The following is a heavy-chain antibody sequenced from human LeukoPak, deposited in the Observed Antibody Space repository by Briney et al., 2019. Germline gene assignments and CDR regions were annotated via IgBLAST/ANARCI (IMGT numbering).Heavy chain of an antibody. D-gene: IGHD3-22*01. Sequence: HPGGSLRLSCAASGFTFSSYSMNWVRQAPGKGLEWVSYISSSSSTIYYADSVKGRFTISRDSAKNSLYLQMNSLRAEDTAVYYCARDHAYYYDSSGYNHWGQGTLVTVSS. J-gene: IGHJ4*02. CDR2: ISSSSSTI. CDR1: GFTFSSYS. V-gene: IGHV3-48*04. CDR3: ARDHAYYYDSSGYNH.